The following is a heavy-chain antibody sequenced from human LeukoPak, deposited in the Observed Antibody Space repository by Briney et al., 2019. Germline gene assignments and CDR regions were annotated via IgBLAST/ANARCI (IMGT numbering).Heavy chain of an antibody. D-gene: IGHD1-26*01. CDR1: GFTFSTYD. V-gene: IGHV3-23*01. Sequence: PGGSLRLSCAASGFTFSTYDMAWVRQAPGKGLEWVSGISGSGVSTYYADSVKGRFTISRDNAKNSLYLQMNSLRAEDTAVYYCARPSGSPWYFDLWGRGTLVTVSS. CDR3: ARPSGSPWYFDL. J-gene: IGHJ2*01. CDR2: ISGSGVST.